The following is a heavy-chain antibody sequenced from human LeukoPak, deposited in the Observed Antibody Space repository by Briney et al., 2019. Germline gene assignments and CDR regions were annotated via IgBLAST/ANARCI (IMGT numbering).Heavy chain of an antibody. J-gene: IGHJ6*03. Sequence: PGGSLRLSCAASGFTFSSYSMNWVRQAPGEGLEWVSYISSSSSTIYYADSVKGRFTISRDNAKNSLYLQMNSLRAEDTAVYYCARDEYSSSTTYYYYYMDVWGKGTTVTVSS. CDR1: GFTFSSYS. V-gene: IGHV3-48*04. D-gene: IGHD6-6*01. CDR3: ARDEYSSSTTYYYYYMDV. CDR2: ISSSSSTI.